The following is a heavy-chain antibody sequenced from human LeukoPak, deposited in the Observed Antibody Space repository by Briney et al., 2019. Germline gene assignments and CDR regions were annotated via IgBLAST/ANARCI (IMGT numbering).Heavy chain of an antibody. V-gene: IGHV3-33*01. CDR1: GFTFSTYG. CDR3: ARDSIRDGYNSDYFDY. CDR2: IWYDGSNE. Sequence: GGSLRLSCAASGFTFSTYGMHWVSQAPGKSLEWVAVIWYDGSNEYYADSVKGRFTISRHNSKSTLYLQLNSLRAADTAVYYCARDSIRDGYNSDYFDYWGQGTLVTVSS. D-gene: IGHD5-24*01. J-gene: IGHJ4*02.